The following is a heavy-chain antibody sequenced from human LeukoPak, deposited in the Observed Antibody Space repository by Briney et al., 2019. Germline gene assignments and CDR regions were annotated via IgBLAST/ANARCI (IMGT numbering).Heavy chain of an antibody. CDR3: AELGITMIGGV. D-gene: IGHD3-10*02. V-gene: IGHV4-39*07. J-gene: IGHJ6*04. CDR1: GGSISSSSYY. CDR2: IYTSGST. Sequence: KASETLSLTCTVSGGSISSSSYYWGWIRQPPRTGLEWIGSIYTSGSTNYNPSLKSRVTMSVDTSKNQFSLKLSSVTAADTAVYYCAELGITMIGGVWGKGTTVTISS.